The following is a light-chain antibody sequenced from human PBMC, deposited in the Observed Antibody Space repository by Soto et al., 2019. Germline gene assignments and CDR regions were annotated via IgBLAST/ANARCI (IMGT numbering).Light chain of an antibody. CDR3: QQYNDYSWT. CDR2: KAS. V-gene: IGKV1-5*03. Sequence: DIQMTQSPSTLSASVGDSVSINCRASQSISAWLAWYQQKPGKASRLLIYKASTLESVVPLRFSGSGSGTEFTLTISSLQPDDVAIYYCQQYNDYSWTFGQGTKVDLK. CDR1: QSISAW. J-gene: IGKJ1*01.